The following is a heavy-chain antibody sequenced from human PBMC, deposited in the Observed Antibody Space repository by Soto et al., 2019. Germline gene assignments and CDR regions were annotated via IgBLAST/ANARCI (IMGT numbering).Heavy chain of an antibody. CDR3: ARVVAVAGTRAFDI. J-gene: IGHJ3*02. D-gene: IGHD6-19*01. V-gene: IGHV1-69*13. Sequence: EASVKVSCKASGGTFSSYAISWVRQAPGQGLEWMGGIIPIFGTANYAQKFQGRVTITADESTSTAYMELSSLRSEDTAVYYCARVVAVAGTRAFDIWGQGTMVTVSS. CDR1: GGTFSSYA. CDR2: IIPIFGTA.